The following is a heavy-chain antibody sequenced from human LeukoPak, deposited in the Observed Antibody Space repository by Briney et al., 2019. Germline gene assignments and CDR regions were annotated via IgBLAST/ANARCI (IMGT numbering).Heavy chain of an antibody. CDR1: GGSISSGDYY. V-gene: IGHV4-30-4*01. CDR3: AREFLGQLTDY. D-gene: IGHD7-27*01. Sequence: PSQTLSLTCTVSGGSISSGDYYWRWIRQPPGKGLEWIVYIYYSGITYYNPSLKRRVAISLDTSKNQFSLKLSSVTAADTAVYYCAREFLGQLTDYWGQGTLVTVSS. J-gene: IGHJ4*02. CDR2: IYYSGIT.